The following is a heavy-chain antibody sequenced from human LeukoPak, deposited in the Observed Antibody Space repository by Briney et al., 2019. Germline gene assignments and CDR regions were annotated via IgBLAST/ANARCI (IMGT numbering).Heavy chain of an antibody. D-gene: IGHD3-9*01. CDR2: IYTSGST. V-gene: IGHV4-4*07. Sequence: NPSETRSLTCTVSGGFISSYYWSWIRQPAGKGLEWIGRIYTSGSTNYNPSLKSRVTMSVDTSKNQFSLKLSSVTAADTAVYYCARDDHKYNDILTGYYLPYYMDVWGKGTTVTVSS. CDR3: ARDDHKYNDILTGYYLPYYMDV. CDR1: GGFISSYY. J-gene: IGHJ6*03.